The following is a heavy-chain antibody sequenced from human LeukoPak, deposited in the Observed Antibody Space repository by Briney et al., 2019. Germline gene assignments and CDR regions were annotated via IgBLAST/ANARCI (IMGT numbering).Heavy chain of an antibody. Sequence: ASVKVSCKASGYTFTGYYMHWVRQAPGQGLEWMGWINPNSGGTNYAQKFQGRVTMTRDTSISTAYMELSRLRSDDTAVYYCARVVSSSWYVKDYWGQGTLVTVSS. V-gene: IGHV1-2*02. CDR1: GYTFTGYY. D-gene: IGHD6-13*01. CDR2: INPNSGGT. J-gene: IGHJ4*02. CDR3: ARVVSSSWYVKDY.